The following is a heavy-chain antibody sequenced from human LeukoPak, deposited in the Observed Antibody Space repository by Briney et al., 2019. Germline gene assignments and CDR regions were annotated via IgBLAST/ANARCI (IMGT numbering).Heavy chain of an antibody. J-gene: IGHJ6*02. CDR3: ARAGTVRGYSYVSGMDV. CDR1: GFTVNSNY. Sequence: PGGSPRLSCAASGFTVNSNYMSWVRQAPGKGLEWVSVIYSGGSTYYADSVKGRFTISRDNSKNTLYLQMNSLRAENTAVYYCARAGTVRGYSYVSGMDVWGQGTTVTVSS. CDR2: IYSGGST. V-gene: IGHV3-53*01. D-gene: IGHD5-18*01.